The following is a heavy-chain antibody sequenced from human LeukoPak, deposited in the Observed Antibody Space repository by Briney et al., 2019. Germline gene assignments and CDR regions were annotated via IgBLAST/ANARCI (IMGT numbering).Heavy chain of an antibody. V-gene: IGHV3-23*01. CDR1: GFTFGNYA. Sequence: GGSLRLSCAASGFTFGNYAMNWVPRAPGKGLGGVSSLSSSGGNPIYAASVKGRFTIPREHSKNTLFLQMNSLRAEDPALYSCAKCARTPEGGSGWCNWFDTWGQGTQVTVSS. CDR3: AKCARTPEGGSGWCNWFDT. CDR2: LSSSGGNP. J-gene: IGHJ5*02. D-gene: IGHD3-3*01.